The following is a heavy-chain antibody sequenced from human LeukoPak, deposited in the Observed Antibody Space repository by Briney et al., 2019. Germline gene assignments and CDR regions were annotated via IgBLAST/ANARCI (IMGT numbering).Heavy chain of an antibody. Sequence: GGSLRLSCAASRFTFSSYSMNWVRQAPGKGLVWVARIKGDGSSTRHADSMKGRFTISRDNAKNTLYLQMNSLRDEDTAVYYCVREGLECSGSSCQRAAFDYWGQGTLVTVSS. CDR2: IKGDGSST. D-gene: IGHD2-2*01. V-gene: IGHV3-74*01. J-gene: IGHJ4*02. CDR3: VREGLECSGSSCQRAAFDY. CDR1: RFTFSSYS.